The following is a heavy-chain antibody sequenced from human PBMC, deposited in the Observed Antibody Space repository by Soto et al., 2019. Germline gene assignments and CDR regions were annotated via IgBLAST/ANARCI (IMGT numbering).Heavy chain of an antibody. CDR3: ARASEFSGSGFDY. V-gene: IGHV3-23*04. CDR1: GFTFRNFA. CDR2: VTGSGGST. Sequence: EVQLAESGGGLVQPGGSLRLSCAATGFTFRNFAMSWVRQAPGKGLEWVSLVTGSGGSTFHAAAVKGRFIMSRDNAKDTMYLQMNSLRAEDTAVYYCARASEFSGSGFDYWGQGTLVTVSS. J-gene: IGHJ4*02. D-gene: IGHD3-10*01.